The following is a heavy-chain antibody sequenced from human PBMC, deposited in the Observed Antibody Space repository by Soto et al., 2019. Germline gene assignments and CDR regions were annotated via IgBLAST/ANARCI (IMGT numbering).Heavy chain of an antibody. CDR2: IYSGGAT. V-gene: IGHV3-66*01. CDR1: EFTVSNNY. D-gene: IGHD6-6*01. CDR3: MDRPRA. J-gene: IGHJ5*02. Sequence: EVQLVESGGGLVQPGGSLRLSCAASEFTVSNNYMSWVRQAPGKGLEWVSLIYSGGATHYEDSVRGRFTISRDNSKNTLYLQMNSLRGEDTAIYYCMDRPRAWGEGTLVTVSS.